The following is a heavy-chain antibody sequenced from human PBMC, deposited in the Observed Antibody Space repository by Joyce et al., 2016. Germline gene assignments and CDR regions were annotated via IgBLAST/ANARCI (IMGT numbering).Heavy chain of an antibody. J-gene: IGHJ4*02. CDR1: GGSISSSSYY. D-gene: IGHD2-2*01. V-gene: IGHV4-39*07. CDR2: IYYSGRT. Sequence: QLHLQESGPGLVKPSETLSLTCSVSGGSISSSSYYWEWIGQPPGKGLEWIGNIYYSGRTYYNPSLKSRVTISVDTSKNQLSLKLSCVTAADTALYYCARVVGDATKKFDYWGQGTLVTVSS. CDR3: ARVVGDATKKFDY.